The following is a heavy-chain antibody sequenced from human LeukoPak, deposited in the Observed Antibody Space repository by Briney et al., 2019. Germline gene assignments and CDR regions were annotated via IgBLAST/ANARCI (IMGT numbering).Heavy chain of an antibody. J-gene: IGHJ5*02. CDR3: AREYSSGWTVWFDP. CDR1: GFTFSSYW. Sequence: PGGSLRLSCAASGFTFSSYWMHWVRQAPGNGLVWVSRINSDGSSATYADSVKGRFTISRDNAKNTLYLQMNSLRAEDTAVYYCAREYSSGWTVWFDPWGQGTLVTVSS. D-gene: IGHD6-19*01. CDR2: INSDGSSA. V-gene: IGHV3-74*01.